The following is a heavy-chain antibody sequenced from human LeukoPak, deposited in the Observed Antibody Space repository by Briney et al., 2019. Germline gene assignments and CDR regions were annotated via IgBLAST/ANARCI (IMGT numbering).Heavy chain of an antibody. CDR1: GYTFTGYY. CDR2: INPNSGGT. V-gene: IGHV1-2*02. D-gene: IGHD6-19*01. CDR3: ARYGYSSGGGDY. J-gene: IGHJ4*02. Sequence: ASVKVSCKASGYTFTGYYMHWVRQAPGQGLEWMGWINPNSGGTNYAQKFQGRVTMTRVTSISTAYMELSRLRSDDTAVYYCARYGYSSGGGDYWGQGTLVTVSS.